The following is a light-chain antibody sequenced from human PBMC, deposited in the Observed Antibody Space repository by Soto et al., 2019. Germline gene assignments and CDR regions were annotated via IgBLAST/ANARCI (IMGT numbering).Light chain of an antibody. CDR3: QQYKSYWT. CDR2: DAS. Sequence: DIQMTQSPSTLPAYVGDRVTITCRASQSISTWLAWYQQKPGKAPKPLIHDASSLESGVPSRFGGSGSGTEFTLTISSLQPDDFATYHCQQYKSYWTFGQGTKVDI. V-gene: IGKV1-5*01. J-gene: IGKJ1*01. CDR1: QSISTW.